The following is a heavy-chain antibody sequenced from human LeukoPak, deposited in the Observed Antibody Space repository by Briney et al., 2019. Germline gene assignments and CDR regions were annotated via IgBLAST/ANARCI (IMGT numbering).Heavy chain of an antibody. D-gene: IGHD6-6*01. V-gene: IGHV4-39*01. J-gene: IGHJ5*02. Sequence: PSETLSFTCTVSGGSISSSSYYWGWIRQPPGKGLEWIGSIYYSGSTYYNPSLKSRVTISVDTSKNQFSLKLSSVTAADTAVYYCARGSIAARGGWFDPWGQGTLVTVSS. CDR3: ARGSIAARGGWFDP. CDR2: IYYSGST. CDR1: GGSISSSSYY.